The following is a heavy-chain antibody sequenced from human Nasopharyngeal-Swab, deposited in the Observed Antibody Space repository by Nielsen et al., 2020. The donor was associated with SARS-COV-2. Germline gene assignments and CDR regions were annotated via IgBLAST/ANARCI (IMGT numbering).Heavy chain of an antibody. D-gene: IGHD6-19*01. CDR2: IYPGDSDT. CDR1: GYSFTSYW. J-gene: IGHJ5*02. CDR3: ARQRGIAVAGTNWFDP. V-gene: IGHV5-51*01. Sequence: GESLKISCKGSGYSFTSYWIGWVRQMPGKGLEWMGIIYPGDSDTRYSPSFQGQVTISVDKSISTAYLQWSSLKASDTAMYYCARQRGIAVAGTNWFDPWGQGTLVTVSS.